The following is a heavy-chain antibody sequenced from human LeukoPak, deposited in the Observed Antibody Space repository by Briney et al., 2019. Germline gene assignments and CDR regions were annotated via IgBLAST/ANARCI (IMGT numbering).Heavy chain of an antibody. CDR2: ISSNGGST. CDR3: ARDWGGIAAADH. D-gene: IGHD6-13*01. CDR1: GFTFSSYA. J-gene: IGHJ5*02. Sequence: PGGSLRLSCAASGFTFSSYAMHWVRQAPGRGLEYVSAISSNGGSTYYANSVKGRFTISRDNSKNTLYLQMGSLRAEDMAVYYCARDWGGIAAADHWGQGTLVTVSS. V-gene: IGHV3-64*01.